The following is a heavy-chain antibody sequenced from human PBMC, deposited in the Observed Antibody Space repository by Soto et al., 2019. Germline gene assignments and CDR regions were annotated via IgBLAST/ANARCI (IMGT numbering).Heavy chain of an antibody. V-gene: IGHV4-34*01. D-gene: IGHD3-10*01. Sequence: QVQLQQWGAGLLKPSETLSLTCAVYGGSLSGYYWSWIRQPPGKGLEWIGEINHSGSTNYNPSLKSRVTISLGTAKNQWSLNLRSVTAADTAVYYCARGTRYYYSGSSHFDYWGQGTLVTVSS. CDR3: ARGTRYYYSGSSHFDY. J-gene: IGHJ4*02. CDR1: GGSLSGYY. CDR2: INHSGST.